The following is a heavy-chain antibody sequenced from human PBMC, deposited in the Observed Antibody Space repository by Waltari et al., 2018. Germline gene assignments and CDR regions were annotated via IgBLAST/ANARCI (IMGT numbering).Heavy chain of an antibody. CDR2: IKSAIRVI. Sequence: VPVVESGGGLVQPGGSLRLSGPASGFTLHLYPLTWVRQAPGTGPEWVSYIKSAIRVILYADSVRGRFTISRDNAKNSLFLQMNNLRVEDTALYYCTRGLQFAFDFWGQGTMVSVSS. CDR1: GFTLHLYP. D-gene: IGHD2-21*02. V-gene: IGHV3-48*01. J-gene: IGHJ3*01. CDR3: TRGLQFAFDF.